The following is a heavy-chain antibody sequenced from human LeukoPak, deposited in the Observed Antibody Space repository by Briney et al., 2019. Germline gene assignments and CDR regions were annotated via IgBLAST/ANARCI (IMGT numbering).Heavy chain of an antibody. Sequence: GGSLRLSCAASGFTFSKYGMHWVRQAPGKGLVWVSYINNDGSTTSYADSVKGRFTISRDNAKNTVYLQMNSLRAEDTAVYYCASYSGSAYWGQGTLVTVSS. V-gene: IGHV3-74*01. D-gene: IGHD5-12*01. CDR2: INNDGSTT. CDR3: ASYSGSAY. J-gene: IGHJ4*02. CDR1: GFTFSKYG.